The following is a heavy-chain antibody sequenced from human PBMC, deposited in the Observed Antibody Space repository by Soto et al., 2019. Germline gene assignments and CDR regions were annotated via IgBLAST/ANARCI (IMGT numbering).Heavy chain of an antibody. CDR2: IIPIFGTA. D-gene: IGHD6-19*01. CDR1: GGTFSSYT. CDR3: AKPGMAVAGNYFDY. J-gene: IGHJ4*02. Sequence: SVKVSCKASGGTFSSYTISWVRQAPGQGLEWMGGIIPIFGTANYAQKFQGRVTITADESTTTAYMELSSLRSDDTAVYYCAKPGMAVAGNYFDYWGQGALVTVSS. V-gene: IGHV1-69*13.